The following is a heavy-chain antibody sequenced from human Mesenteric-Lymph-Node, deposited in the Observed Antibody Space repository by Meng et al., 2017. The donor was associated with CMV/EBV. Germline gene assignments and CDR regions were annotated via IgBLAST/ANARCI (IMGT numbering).Heavy chain of an antibody. D-gene: IGHD1-26*01. CDR1: GFTFSSYS. Sequence: GGSLRLSCAASGFTFSSYSMNWVRQAPGKGLEWVSSISSSSSYIYYADSVKGRFTISRDNAKNSLYLQMNSLRVEDTAVYSCAKGSGRYYDYFDYWGQGTLVTVSS. CDR3: AKGSGRYYDYFDY. CDR2: ISSSSSYI. J-gene: IGHJ4*02. V-gene: IGHV3-21*04.